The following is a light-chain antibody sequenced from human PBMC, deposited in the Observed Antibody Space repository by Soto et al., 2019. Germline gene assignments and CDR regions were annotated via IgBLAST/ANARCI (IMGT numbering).Light chain of an antibody. CDR1: TGAVTSGHY. CDR2: STD. Sequence: QAVVTQEPSLTVSPGGTVTLTCASSTGAVTSGHYANWLQQKPGQAPRALIYSTDTKHSWTPARFSGSLLGGKAALTLSGVRSEDEADYYFLLYYGGAVIFGGGTKLTVL. V-gene: IGLV7-43*01. CDR3: LLYYGGAVI. J-gene: IGLJ2*01.